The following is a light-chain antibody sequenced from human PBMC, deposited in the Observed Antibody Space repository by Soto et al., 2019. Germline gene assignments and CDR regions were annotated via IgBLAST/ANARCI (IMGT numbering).Light chain of an antibody. CDR1: SADIGAGYD. CDR2: GNS. CDR3: QSYDSSLSAVV. V-gene: IGLV1-40*01. J-gene: IGLJ2*01. Sequence: QSVLTQPPSVSGAPGQRVTISCTGCSADIGAGYDVHWYLQLPGTAPKLLIYGNSNRPSGVPDRFSGSKSGTSASLAITGLQAEDEADYYCQSYDSSLSAVVFGGGTKLTVL.